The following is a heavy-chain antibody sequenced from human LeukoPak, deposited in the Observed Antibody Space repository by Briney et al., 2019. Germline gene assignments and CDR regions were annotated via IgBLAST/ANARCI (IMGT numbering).Heavy chain of an antibody. V-gene: IGHV1-69*01. D-gene: IGHD3-10*01. Sequence: ASVKVSCKASGGTFSSYAISWVRQAPGQGLEWMGGIIPIFGTANYAQKFQGRVTITADESTSTAYMELSSLRSEDTAVYYCARPHTPMVRGVVYYYYGMDVWGQGTTVTVSS. CDR1: GGTFSSYA. CDR3: ARPHTPMVRGVVYYYYGMDV. J-gene: IGHJ6*02. CDR2: IIPIFGTA.